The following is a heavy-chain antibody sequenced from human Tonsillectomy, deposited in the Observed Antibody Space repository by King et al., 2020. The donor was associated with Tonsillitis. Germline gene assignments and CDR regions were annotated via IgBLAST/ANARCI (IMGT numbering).Heavy chain of an antibody. CDR2: IKSKTDGATT. Sequence: VQLVESGGDLVKPGGSLRLSCAVSGFTFSNAWMSWVRQAPGKGLEWVGRIKSKTDGATTDYAAPVRGRFSISRDDSKDTLYMQMNSLKTEDTAVYYCTTEYFYSPGSYSDYDSYGLDVWGQGTTVTVSS. CDR3: TTEYFYSPGSYSDYDSYGLDV. D-gene: IGHD3-10*01. V-gene: IGHV3-15*01. CDR1: GFTFSNAW. J-gene: IGHJ6*02.